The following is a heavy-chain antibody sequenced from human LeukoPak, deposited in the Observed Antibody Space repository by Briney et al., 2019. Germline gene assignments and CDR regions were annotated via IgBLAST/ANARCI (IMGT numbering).Heavy chain of an antibody. CDR2: IFHAGTT. V-gene: IGHV4-4*02. J-gene: IGHJ4*02. CDR3: MRTYCSNISCFYFDY. Sequence: PSETLSLTCAVPGASISSSNWWSWARQPPGKGLEWIGEIFHAGTTNYNPSLQSRVTISVDNSRNQFSLKLTSATAADTAVYYCMRTYCSNISCFYFDYWGQGTLVTVSS. CDR1: GASISSSNW. D-gene: IGHD2-2*01.